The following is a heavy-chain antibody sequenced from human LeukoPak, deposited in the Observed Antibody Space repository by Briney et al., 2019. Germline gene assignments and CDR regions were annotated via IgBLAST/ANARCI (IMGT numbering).Heavy chain of an antibody. V-gene: IGHV4-38-2*01. CDR3: ARGGYYGSGSSPFFDY. J-gene: IGHJ4*02. D-gene: IGHD3-10*01. Sequence: ASETLSLTCAVSGYSISSGYYWGWIRQPPGKGLEWIGSICHSGSTYYNPSLKSRVTISVDTSKNQFSLKLSSVTAADTAVYYCARGGYYGSGSSPFFDYWGQGTLVTVSS. CDR1: GYSISSGYY. CDR2: ICHSGST.